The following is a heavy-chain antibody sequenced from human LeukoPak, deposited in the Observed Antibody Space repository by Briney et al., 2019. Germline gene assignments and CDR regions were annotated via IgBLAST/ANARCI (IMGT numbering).Heavy chain of an antibody. D-gene: IGHD5-24*01. V-gene: IGHV1-69*04. Sequence: ASVKVSCKASGGTFTNLAISWVRQAPGQGLEWMGRIIPTTGLASYAQKFQGRVTITADKSTSTAYMELSSLRSEDTAVYYCVRAPPRLDGYILYYWGQGTLSPSPQ. CDR2: IIPTTGLA. CDR3: VRAPPRLDGYILYY. J-gene: IGHJ4*02. CDR1: GGTFTNLA.